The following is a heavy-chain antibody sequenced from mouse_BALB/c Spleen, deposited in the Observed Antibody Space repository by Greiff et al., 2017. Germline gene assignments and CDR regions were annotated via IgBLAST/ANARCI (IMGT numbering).Heavy chain of an antibody. CDR3: ARPSTTVVVYY. Sequence: EVQLQQSGAELVRPGALVKLSCKASGFNINDYYMHWVKQRPEQGLEWIGWIDPENGNTIYDPKFQGKASITADTSSNTAYLQLSSLTSEDTAVYYCARPSTTVVVYYWGQGTTLTVSS. D-gene: IGHD1-1*01. J-gene: IGHJ2*01. V-gene: IGHV14-1*02. CDR1: GFNINDYY. CDR2: IDPENGNT.